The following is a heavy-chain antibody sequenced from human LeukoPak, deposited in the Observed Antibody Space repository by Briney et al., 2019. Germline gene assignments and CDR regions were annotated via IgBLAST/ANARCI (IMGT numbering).Heavy chain of an antibody. V-gene: IGHV3-7*01. CDR3: ARGRVTTIANSYYFYIDV. CDR1: GFTFSSYW. Sequence: HSGGSLRLSCAASGFTFSSYWMSWVRQAPGKGLEWVANIKQDGSEKYYVDSVKGRFTISRDNAKNSLYLQMNSLRAEDTAVYYCARGRVTTIANSYYFYIDVWGEGTTVTVSS. J-gene: IGHJ6*03. CDR2: IKQDGSEK. D-gene: IGHD4-17*01.